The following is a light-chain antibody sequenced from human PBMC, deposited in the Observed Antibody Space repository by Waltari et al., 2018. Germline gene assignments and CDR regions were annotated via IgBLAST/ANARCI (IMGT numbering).Light chain of an antibody. CDR2: AAS. Sequence: DIQMTQSPSSLAASVGDRVTITCRASQSISKYLNWYQQKPGKAPNLLIYAASTLQSGVPSSFSGSGSGTDFALTITSLQPEDSAVYYCQQSYTTPMYTFGQGTKLEI. CDR1: QSISKY. J-gene: IGKJ2*01. V-gene: IGKV1-39*01. CDR3: QQSYTTPMYT.